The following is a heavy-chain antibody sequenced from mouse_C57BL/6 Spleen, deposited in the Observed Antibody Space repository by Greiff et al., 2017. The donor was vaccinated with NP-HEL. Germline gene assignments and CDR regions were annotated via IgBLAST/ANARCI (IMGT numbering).Heavy chain of an antibody. Sequence: QVQLQQSGAELVKPGASVKMSCKASGYTFTSYWITWVKQRPGQGLAWIGDIYPGSGSTNYNEKFKSKATLTVDPSSSTAYMQLSSLTSEDSAVYYCAREGNGSSYFDYWGQGTTLTVSS. J-gene: IGHJ2*01. V-gene: IGHV1-55*01. CDR3: AREGNGSSYFDY. CDR1: GYTFTSYW. D-gene: IGHD1-1*01. CDR2: IYPGSGST.